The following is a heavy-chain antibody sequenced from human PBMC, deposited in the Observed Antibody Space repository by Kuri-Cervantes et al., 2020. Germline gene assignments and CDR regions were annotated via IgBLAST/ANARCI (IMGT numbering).Heavy chain of an antibody. CDR2: INPKSGDT. D-gene: IGHD4-11*01. J-gene: IGHJ6*03. Sequence: ASVKVSCKASGYTFTGYYMHWVRQAPGQGLEWVAWINPKSGDTRYAQKLQGRVTVTRDTSISTTYMDLNRLTSDDTAVYYCARDRAARPPSPETIDYFMDVWGKGTTVTVSS. CDR1: GYTFTGYY. V-gene: IGHV1-2*02. CDR3: ARDRAARPPSPETIDYFMDV.